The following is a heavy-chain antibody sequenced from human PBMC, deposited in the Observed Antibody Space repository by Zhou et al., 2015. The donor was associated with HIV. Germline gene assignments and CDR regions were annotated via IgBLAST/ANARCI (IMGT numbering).Heavy chain of an antibody. CDR2: IVVGSGNT. CDR1: GFTFTSSA. Sequence: QMQLVQSGPEVKKPGTSVKVSCKASGFTFTSSAVQWVRQARGQRLEWIGWIVVGSGNTNYAQKFQERVTITRDMSTSTAYMELSSLRSEDTGVYYCARDRGGARPDWRYFDLWGRGTLVSVSS. D-gene: IGHD6-6*01. V-gene: IGHV1-58*01. CDR3: ARDRGGARPDWRYFDL. J-gene: IGHJ2*01.